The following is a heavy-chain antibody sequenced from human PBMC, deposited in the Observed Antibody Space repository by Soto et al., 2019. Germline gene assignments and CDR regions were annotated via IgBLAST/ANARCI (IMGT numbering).Heavy chain of an antibody. CDR2: INHSGST. J-gene: IGHJ4*02. Sequence: SETLSLTCAVYGGSFSGYYWSWIRQPPGKGLEWIGEINHSGSTNYNPSLKSRVTISVDTSKNQFSLKLSSATAADTAVYYCARNSPHYYDFWSGYYSSHYFDYWGQGTLVTVSS. CDR3: ARNSPHYYDFWSGYYSSHYFDY. D-gene: IGHD3-3*01. CDR1: GGSFSGYY. V-gene: IGHV4-34*01.